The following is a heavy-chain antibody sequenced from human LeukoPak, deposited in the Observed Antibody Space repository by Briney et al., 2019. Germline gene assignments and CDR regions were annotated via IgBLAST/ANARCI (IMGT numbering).Heavy chain of an antibody. V-gene: IGHV4-59*12. D-gene: IGHD4-11*01. CDR2: IYYSGST. Sequence: SETLSLTCTVSGGSISSYYWSWIRQPPGKGLEWIGYIYYSGSTNYNPSLKSRVTMSVDTSKNLFSLNLTSVTAADTAVYYCAREATVSRYFDYWGQGTLVTVSS. CDR3: AREATVSRYFDY. CDR1: GGSISSYY. J-gene: IGHJ4*02.